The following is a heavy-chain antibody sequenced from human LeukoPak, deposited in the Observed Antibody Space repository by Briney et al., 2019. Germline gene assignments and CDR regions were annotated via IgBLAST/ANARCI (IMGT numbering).Heavy chain of an antibody. CDR2: IYYSGST. J-gene: IGHJ4*02. CDR3: ARGDPPSNY. Sequence: SETLSLTCTVSGGSISSYYWSWIRQPPGKGLNWIGYIYYSGSTYYNPSLKSRVTISVDTSKNQFSLKLSSVTAADTAVYYCARGDPPSNYWGQGTLVTVSS. CDR1: GGSISSYY. V-gene: IGHV4-59*08. D-gene: IGHD3-10*01.